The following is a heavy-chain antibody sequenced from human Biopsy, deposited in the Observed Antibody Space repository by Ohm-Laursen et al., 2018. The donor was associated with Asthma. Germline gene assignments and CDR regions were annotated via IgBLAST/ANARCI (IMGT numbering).Heavy chain of an antibody. CDR2: IYYSGST. CDR1: GGAIDSGAYY. Sequence: SETLSLTCTVSGGAIDSGAYYWSWIRQLPGKGLEWIGYIYYSGSTYYNPSLKSRVTISVDTSQNQFSLNLNSVTAADTAVYYCARGYYGDFHDWGQGNLVIVSS. V-gene: IGHV4-31*03. J-gene: IGHJ1*01. D-gene: IGHD3-3*01. CDR3: ARGYYGDFHD.